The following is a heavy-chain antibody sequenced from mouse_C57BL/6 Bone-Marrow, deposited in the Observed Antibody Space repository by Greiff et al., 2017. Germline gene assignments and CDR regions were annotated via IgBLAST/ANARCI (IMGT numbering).Heavy chain of an antibody. CDR3: ARSPNGSSDGSFAY. Sequence: VQLQQSVAELVRPGASVKLSCTASGFNIKNTYMHWVKQRPEQGLEWIGRIEPADGNTKYAPKFQGKATITADTSSNTAYLQLCSLTSEYTAIYYCARSPNGSSDGSFAYWGQGTLVTVSA. J-gene: IGHJ3*01. V-gene: IGHV14-3*01. D-gene: IGHD1-1*01. CDR1: GFNIKNTY. CDR2: IEPADGNT.